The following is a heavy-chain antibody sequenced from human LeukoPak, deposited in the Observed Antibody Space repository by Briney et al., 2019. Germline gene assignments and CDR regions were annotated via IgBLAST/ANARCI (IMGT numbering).Heavy chain of an antibody. J-gene: IGHJ4*02. CDR1: GASISSCY. Sequence: RPWETLSLTCTVSGASISSCYRRCIRQPPVKGLEWFGNIYYSGSINYDASLKSRVTISVDKSKNQFYLRLSSVTAADTAVYYCARHRYYSDRSGYYNQPWGQGTLVTVSS. V-gene: IGHV4-59*01. CDR3: ARHRYYSDRSGYYNQP. CDR2: IYYSGSI. D-gene: IGHD3-22*01.